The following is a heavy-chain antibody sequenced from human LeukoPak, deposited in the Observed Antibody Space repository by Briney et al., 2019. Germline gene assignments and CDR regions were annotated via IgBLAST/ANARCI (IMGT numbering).Heavy chain of an antibody. CDR3: ARDPQWPTYFDY. D-gene: IGHD6-19*01. V-gene: IGHV3-30-3*01. CDR1: GFTFSSYA. J-gene: IGHJ4*02. Sequence: PGGSLRLSCAASGFTFSSYAMHWVRQAPGKGLEWVAVISYDGSNKYYADSVKGRFTISRDNSKNTLYLQMNSLRAEDTAVYYCARDPQWPTYFDYWGQGTLVTVSS. CDR2: ISYDGSNK.